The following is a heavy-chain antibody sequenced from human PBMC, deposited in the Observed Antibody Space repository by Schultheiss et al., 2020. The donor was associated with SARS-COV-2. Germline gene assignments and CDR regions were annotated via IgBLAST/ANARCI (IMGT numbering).Heavy chain of an antibody. CDR3: ASSSVVVVTALGAFDI. V-gene: IGHV5-51*01. CDR1: GYSFTSYW. CDR2: IYPGDSDT. J-gene: IGHJ3*02. Sequence: GGSLRLSCKGSGYSFTSYWIGWVRQMPGKGLEWMGIIYPGDSDTRYSPSFQGQVTISADKSISTAYLQWSSLKASDTAMYYCASSSVVVVTALGAFDIWGQGTMVTVSS. D-gene: IGHD2-21*02.